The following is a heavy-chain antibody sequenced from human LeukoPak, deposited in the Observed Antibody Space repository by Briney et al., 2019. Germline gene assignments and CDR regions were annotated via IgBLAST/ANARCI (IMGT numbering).Heavy chain of an antibody. Sequence: GGSLRLSCEASGFTFSTYAMSWVRQAPGKGLEWVSGIEGTNGMTYDGWTYYANSVRGRFIVSRDNFKNTVSLQMNSLRAEDTAQYYCARDDSSLYNWFDPWGQGTLVTVSS. D-gene: IGHD3-22*01. CDR3: ARDDSSLYNWFDP. CDR2: IEGTNGMTYDGWT. CDR1: GFTFSTYA. J-gene: IGHJ5*02. V-gene: IGHV3-23*01.